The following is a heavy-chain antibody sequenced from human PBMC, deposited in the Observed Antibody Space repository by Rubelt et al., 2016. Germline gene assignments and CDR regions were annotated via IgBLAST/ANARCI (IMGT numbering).Heavy chain of an antibody. CDR1: GGSFSGYY. V-gene: IGHV4-34*01. Sequence: QVQLHQWGAGLLKPSETLSLTCAVYGGSFSGYYWSWIRQPPGKGLEWIVEINHSGNTNYSPSLKRRGTMSVDTSKNQFALKLSSVTAADTAVYYCARAPNYQSYGDYIWYFDLWGRGTLVTVSS. CDR2: INHSGNT. J-gene: IGHJ2*01. CDR3: ARAPNYQSYGDYIWYFDL. D-gene: IGHD4-17*01.